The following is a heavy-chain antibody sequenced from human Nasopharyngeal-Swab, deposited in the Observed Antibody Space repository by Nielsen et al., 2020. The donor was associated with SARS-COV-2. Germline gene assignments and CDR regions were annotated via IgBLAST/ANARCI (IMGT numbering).Heavy chain of an antibody. D-gene: IGHD3-22*01. CDR1: GFTFSSYA. CDR3: AKDQDYYDSSGYYRGGFDY. Sequence: GGSLRLSFAASGFTFSSYAMCWVRQAPGKGLEWVSAISGSGGSTYYADSVKGRFTISRDNSKNTLYLQMNSLRAEDTAVYYCAKDQDYYDSSGYYRGGFDYWGQGTLVTVSS. V-gene: IGHV3-23*01. J-gene: IGHJ4*02. CDR2: ISGSGGST.